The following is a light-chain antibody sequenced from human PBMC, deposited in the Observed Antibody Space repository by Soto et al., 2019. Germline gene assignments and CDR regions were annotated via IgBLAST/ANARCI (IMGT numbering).Light chain of an antibody. CDR2: HAS. CDR1: QSVSIN. Sequence: EIVMTQSPATLSMSPGEGATLSCRASQSVSINLAWFQLRPGQAPRLLIYHASTRATGIPARFSGSGSGTEFPLSIGSLQSGDFGVFYCQQYNDWPPITFGQGTRLDIK. J-gene: IGKJ5*01. V-gene: IGKV3D-15*01. CDR3: QQYNDWPPIT.